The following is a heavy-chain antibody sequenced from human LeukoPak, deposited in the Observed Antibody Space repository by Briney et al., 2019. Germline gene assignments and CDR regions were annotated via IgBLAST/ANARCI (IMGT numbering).Heavy chain of an antibody. V-gene: IGHV4-59*01. Sequence: SETLSLTCTVSGDSIIGYYWSWIRQPPGKGLEWIGYIHYSGSTNYNPSLQSRVTISVDTSRSHFSLKLSSETAADTAVYYCARGERLGPDFWGQGTLVTVSS. CDR2: IHYSGST. CDR3: ARGERLGPDF. J-gene: IGHJ4*02. CDR1: GDSIIGYY. D-gene: IGHD1-1*01.